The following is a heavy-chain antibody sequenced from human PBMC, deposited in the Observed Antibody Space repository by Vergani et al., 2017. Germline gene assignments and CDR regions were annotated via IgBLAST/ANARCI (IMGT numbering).Heavy chain of an antibody. CDR2: IYYSGST. D-gene: IGHD4-17*01. V-gene: IGHV4-39*07. J-gene: IGHJ3*02. CDR1: GGSISSGDYY. CDR3: ARSTVTTFGAFDI. Sequence: QVQLQESGPGLVKPSQTLSLTCTVSGGSISSGDYYWGWIRQPPGKGLEWIGSIYYSGSTYYNPSLKSRVTISVDTSKNQFSLKLSSVTAADTAVYYCARSTVTTFGAFDIWGQGTMVTVSS.